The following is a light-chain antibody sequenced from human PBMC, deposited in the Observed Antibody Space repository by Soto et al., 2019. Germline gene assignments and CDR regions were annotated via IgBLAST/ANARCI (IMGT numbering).Light chain of an antibody. CDR1: RSNIGAGYD. CDR3: QSYDNSLSGSWV. J-gene: IGLJ3*02. V-gene: IGLV1-40*01. CDR2: AND. Sequence: QSVLTQPPSVSGAPGQGVTISCTGSRSNIGAGYDVHWYQQFPGAAPKLLIYANDKWPSGVVDRFSGSKSGTSASLAIVGLQAEDEADYYCQSYDNSLSGSWVFGGGTKLTVL.